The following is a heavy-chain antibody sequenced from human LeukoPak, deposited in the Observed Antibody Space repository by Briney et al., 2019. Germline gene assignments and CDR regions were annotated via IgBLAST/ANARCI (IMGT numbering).Heavy chain of an antibody. CDR1: GFTFTSSA. CDR3: AAGLHGGSYHLDY. Sequence: TSVKASCKASGFTFTSSAMQWVRQARGQRLEWIGWIVVGSGNTNYAQKFQERVTITRDMSTSTAYMELSSLRSEDTAVYYCAAGLHGGSYHLDYWGQGTLVTVSS. V-gene: IGHV1-58*02. J-gene: IGHJ4*02. CDR2: IVVGSGNT. D-gene: IGHD1-26*01.